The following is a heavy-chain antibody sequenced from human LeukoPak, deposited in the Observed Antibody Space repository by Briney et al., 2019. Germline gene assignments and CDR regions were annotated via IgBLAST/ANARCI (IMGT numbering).Heavy chain of an antibody. D-gene: IGHD6-13*01. J-gene: IGHJ4*02. CDR2: IYYSGST. Sequence: SETLSLTCTVSGGSISSYYWSWIRQPPGKGLEWIGYIYYSGSTNYNPSLKSQVTISVDTSKNQSSLKLSSVTAADTAAYYCARHMQQLVRFDYWGRGTLVTVFS. V-gene: IGHV4-59*08. CDR1: GGSISSYY. CDR3: ARHMQQLVRFDY.